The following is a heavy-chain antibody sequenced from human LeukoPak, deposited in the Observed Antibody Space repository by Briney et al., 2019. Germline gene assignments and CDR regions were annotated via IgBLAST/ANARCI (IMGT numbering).Heavy chain of an antibody. D-gene: IGHD5-18*01. CDR2: ITYNSGTT. V-gene: IGHV3-48*02. Sequence: GGSLRLSCAASGFTFRSYAMQWVRQAPGKGLEWVSYITYNSGTTFYADSVKGRFTISRDNAKDSLYLQMSGLRDEDTAVYYCARDSGYSYADDYWGQGTLVTVSS. J-gene: IGHJ4*02. CDR1: GFTFRSYA. CDR3: ARDSGYSYADDY.